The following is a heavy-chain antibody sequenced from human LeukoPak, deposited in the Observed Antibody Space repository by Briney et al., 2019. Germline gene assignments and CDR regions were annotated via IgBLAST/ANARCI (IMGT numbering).Heavy chain of an antibody. V-gene: IGHV3-30-3*01. J-gene: IGHJ4*02. Sequence: PGGSLRLSCAASGFTFSRSAMHWVRQAPGKGLEWVAVISYDGNNKYYADSVKGRFTISRDNSKNTLYLEMNSLRTEDTALYYCARGTPGTTGFYFDYWGQGTLVTVSS. D-gene: IGHD1-1*01. CDR2: ISYDGNNK. CDR1: GFTFSRSA. CDR3: ARGTPGTTGFYFDY.